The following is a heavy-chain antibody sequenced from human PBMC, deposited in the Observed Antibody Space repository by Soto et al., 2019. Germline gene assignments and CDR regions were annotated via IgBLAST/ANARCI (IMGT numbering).Heavy chain of an antibody. D-gene: IGHD1-26*01. J-gene: IGHJ5*02. Sequence: EVQLVESGGGLGQTGGSLRLSRAASGFNFSTYYMHFVRQAPGKGLVWVSRINSDGSRTNYADSVKGRFTTFRDNAKKTLYRQLNSLTAEDTAVYSGATGATGSYDWFDPWGQGTLVTVSS. CDR1: GFNFSTYY. V-gene: IGHV3-74*01. CDR3: ATGATGSYDWFDP. CDR2: INSDGSRT.